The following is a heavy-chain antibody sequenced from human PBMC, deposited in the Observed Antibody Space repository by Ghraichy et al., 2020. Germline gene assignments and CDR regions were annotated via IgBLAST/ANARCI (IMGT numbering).Heavy chain of an antibody. Sequence: ETLSLTCAVYGGSFSGYYWSWIRQPPGKGLGWIGEINHSGSTNYNPSLKSRVTISVDTSKNQFSLKLSSVTAADTAVYYCARGLVVAAIPAPYYYYGMDVWGQGTTVTVSS. D-gene: IGHD2-15*01. CDR3: ARGLVVAAIPAPYYYYGMDV. J-gene: IGHJ6*02. CDR1: GGSFSGYY. CDR2: INHSGST. V-gene: IGHV4-34*01.